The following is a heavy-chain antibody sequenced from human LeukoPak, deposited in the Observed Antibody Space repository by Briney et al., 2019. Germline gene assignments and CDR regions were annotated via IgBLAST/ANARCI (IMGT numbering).Heavy chain of an antibody. D-gene: IGHD2-8*01. V-gene: IGHV1-46*01. Sequence: ASVKVSXKASGYTFTSYYMHWVRQAPGQGLEWMGIINPSGGSTSYAQKFQGRVTMTRDTSTSTVYMELSSLRSEDTAVYYCARDSRLTFLGDIVLMVYAFSPYWFDPGAREAWSPSPQ. CDR2: INPSGGST. CDR3: ARDSRLTFLGDIVLMVYAFSPYWFDP. J-gene: IGHJ5*02. CDR1: GYTFTSYY.